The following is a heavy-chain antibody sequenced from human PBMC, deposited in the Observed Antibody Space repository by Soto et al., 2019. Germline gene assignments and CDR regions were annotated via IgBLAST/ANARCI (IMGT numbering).Heavy chain of an antibody. J-gene: IGHJ4*02. V-gene: IGHV3-21*01. Sequence: VSLILSCAASGFTFSSYSMNWVRQAPGKGLEWVSSISSSSSYIYYADSVKGRFTISRDNAKNSLYLQMKSLRAEDTAVYYCARGVSGEMATTYYFDYSGQGTLVTVSS. CDR2: ISSSSSYI. D-gene: IGHD3-10*01. CDR1: GFTFSSYS. CDR3: ARGVSGEMATTYYFDY.